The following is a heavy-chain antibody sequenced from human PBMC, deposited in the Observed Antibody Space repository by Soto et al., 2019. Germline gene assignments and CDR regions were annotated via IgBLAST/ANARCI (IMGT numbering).Heavy chain of an antibody. D-gene: IGHD3-22*01. J-gene: IGHJ5*02. Sequence: EVQLLESGGGLVQPGGSLRLSCAASGFTFSSYAMSWVRQAPGKGLEWVSAISGSGGSTYYADSVKGRFTISRDNSKNTLSLHMNSLRAEDTAVYYCAATYYYDSSGYYYGWGFDPCGQGTLVTLSS. CDR3: AATYYYDSSGYYYGWGFDP. CDR2: ISGSGGST. V-gene: IGHV3-23*01. CDR1: GFTFSSYA.